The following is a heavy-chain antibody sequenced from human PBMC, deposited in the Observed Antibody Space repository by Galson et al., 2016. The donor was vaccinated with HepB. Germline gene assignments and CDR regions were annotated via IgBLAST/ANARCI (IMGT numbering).Heavy chain of an antibody. CDR2: IYPEDSDA. Sequence: QSGAEVKKPGESLKISCKASKYTFSNYWIAWVRQMPGKGLEWMGAIYPEDSDARYSPSFQGQVTFSVDKSINTAYLQWSSLEASDTAMYYCARRPTGGNVGFAFHSWDQGTPVTVSS. CDR3: ARRPTGGNVGFAFHS. CDR1: KYTFSNYW. J-gene: IGHJ4*02. V-gene: IGHV5-51*01. D-gene: IGHD1-1*01.